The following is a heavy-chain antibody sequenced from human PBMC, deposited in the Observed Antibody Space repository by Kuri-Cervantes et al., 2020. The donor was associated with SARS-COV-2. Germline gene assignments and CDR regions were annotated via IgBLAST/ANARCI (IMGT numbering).Heavy chain of an antibody. J-gene: IGHJ3*02. CDR3: ARDRSYTFTYYYDSSGYYYAFDI. V-gene: IGHV3-33*08. Sequence: GGSLRLSCAASGFTFSSYGMHWVRQAPGKGLEWVAAIWYDGSNKYYADSVKGRFTISRDNSKNTLYLQMNSLRAEDTAVYYCARDRSYTFTYYYDSSGYYYAFDIWGQGTMVTVSS. CDR1: GFTFSSYG. D-gene: IGHD3-22*01. CDR2: IWYDGSNK.